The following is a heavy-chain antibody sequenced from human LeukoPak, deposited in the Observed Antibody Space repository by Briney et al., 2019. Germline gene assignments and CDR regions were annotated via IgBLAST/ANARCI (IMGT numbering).Heavy chain of an antibody. D-gene: IGHD1-26*01. CDR1: GGSISSDY. CDR3: ARENSGSYREFDY. J-gene: IGHJ4*02. V-gene: IGHV4-59*12. Sequence: SETLSLTCTVSGGSISSDYWSWSRQPPGKGLEWIGYIYYSGSTNYNPSLKSRVTISVDTSKNQFSLKLSSVTAADTAVYYCARENSGSYREFDYWGQGTLVTVSS. CDR2: IYYSGST.